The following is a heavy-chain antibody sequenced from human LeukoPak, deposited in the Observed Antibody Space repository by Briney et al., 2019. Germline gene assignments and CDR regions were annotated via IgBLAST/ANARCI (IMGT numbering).Heavy chain of an antibody. J-gene: IGHJ4*02. CDR3: ARGHYSNF. D-gene: IGHD4-11*01. Sequence: PSETLSLTCAVYGGSFSGYYWSWIRQPPGKGLEWIGEINHSGSTNYNPSLKSRVTISVDTSKNQFSLKLSSVTAADTAVYYCARGHYSNFWGQGTLVTVSS. V-gene: IGHV4-34*01. CDR1: GGSFSGYY. CDR2: INHSGST.